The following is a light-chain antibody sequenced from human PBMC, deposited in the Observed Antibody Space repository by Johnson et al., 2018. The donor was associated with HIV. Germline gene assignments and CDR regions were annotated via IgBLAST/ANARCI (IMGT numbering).Light chain of an antibody. CDR3: GTWDSSLSVV. J-gene: IGLJ1*01. V-gene: IGLV1-51*02. CDR2: EDY. CDR1: SSNIENYF. Sequence: QSVLTQPPSVSAAPGQKVTISCSGHSSNIENYFVSWYQQLPGAAPRLLIYEDYKRPSGIPDRFSGSKSGASATLGITGLQTGDEADYYCGTWDSSLSVVFGTGTKVTVL.